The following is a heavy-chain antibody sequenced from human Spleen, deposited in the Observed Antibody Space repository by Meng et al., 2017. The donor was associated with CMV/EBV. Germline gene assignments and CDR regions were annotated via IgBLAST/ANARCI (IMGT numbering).Heavy chain of an antibody. Sequence: SVKVSCKASGGTFNTYHIRWVRQAPGQGLEWMGGVIPIFGTAGYAQKFQGRVTITTDEFTSTAYMELRSLRSDDTAVYYCARDHCSNKVCYDGAFDIWGHGTMVTVSS. V-gene: IGHV1-69*05. J-gene: IGHJ3*02. CDR2: VIPIFGTA. CDR1: GGTFNTYH. CDR3: ARDHCSNKVCYDGAFDI. D-gene: IGHD2-2*01.